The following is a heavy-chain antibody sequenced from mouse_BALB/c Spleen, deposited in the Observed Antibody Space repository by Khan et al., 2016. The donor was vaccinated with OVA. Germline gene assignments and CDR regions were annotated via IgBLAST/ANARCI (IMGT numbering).Heavy chain of an antibody. V-gene: IGHV9-3-1*01. D-gene: IGHD2-14*01. J-gene: IGHJ4*01. CDR3: ARVGYSGTMDY. CDR1: GYTFTKNG. Sequence: QIQLVQSGPELKKPGETVKISCKASGYTFTKNGVNWVNQAPGRGLKWMGWINTYTGEAPYADDFKGRFAFSLETSASTAYLQINNLKNEDTATYFCARVGYSGTMDYWGQGTSLTVSS. CDR2: INTYTGEA.